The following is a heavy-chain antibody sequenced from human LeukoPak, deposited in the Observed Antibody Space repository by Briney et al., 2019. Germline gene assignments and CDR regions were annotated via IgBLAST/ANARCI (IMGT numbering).Heavy chain of an antibody. CDR2: MIPNSGNT. D-gene: IGHD2-8*01. CDR1: GFTFTSYA. CDR3: ARRMADHDAFDI. J-gene: IGHJ3*02. Sequence: ASVKVSCKASGFTFTSYAINWVRQATGQGLEWMGWMIPNSGNTGYAQKFQGRVTMTRDTSISTAYMELSSLRADNTAVYYCARRMADHDAFDIWGQGTMVTVSS. V-gene: IGHV1-8*01.